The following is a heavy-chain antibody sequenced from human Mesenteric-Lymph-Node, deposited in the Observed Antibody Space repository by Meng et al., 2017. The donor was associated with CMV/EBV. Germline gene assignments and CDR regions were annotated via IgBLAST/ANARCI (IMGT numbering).Heavy chain of an antibody. CDR1: YTFTSYY. V-gene: IGHV1-46*01. CDR2: INPGGGST. D-gene: IGHD3-22*01. J-gene: IGHJ4*02. Sequence: YTFTSYYIHWVRQDPGQGLEWMGLINPGGGSTSYAQKFQGRVTMTRDTSTTTVYMELSSLTSEDTAVYYCARLGADTYDSSGYYFDYWGQGTLVTVSS. CDR3: ARLGADTYDSSGYYFDY.